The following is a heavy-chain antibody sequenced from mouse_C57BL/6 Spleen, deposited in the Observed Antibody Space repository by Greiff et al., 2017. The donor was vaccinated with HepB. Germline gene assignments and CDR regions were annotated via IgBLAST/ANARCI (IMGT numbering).Heavy chain of an antibody. D-gene: IGHD1-1*01. CDR3: ARGGYGSSDYFDY. Sequence: EVQLQQSGPGLVKPSQSLSLSCSVTGYSITSGYYWNWIRQFPGNKLEWMGYISYDGSNNYNPSLKNRISITRDTSKNPFFLKLNSVTTEDTATYYCARGGYGSSDYFDYWGQGTTLTVSS. J-gene: IGHJ2*01. CDR1: GYSITSGYY. CDR2: ISYDGSN. V-gene: IGHV3-6*01.